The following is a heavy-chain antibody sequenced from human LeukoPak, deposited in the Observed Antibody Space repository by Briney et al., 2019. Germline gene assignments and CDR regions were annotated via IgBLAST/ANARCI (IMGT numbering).Heavy chain of an antibody. CDR1: GGSISSYY. J-gene: IGHJ5*02. Sequence: SETLSLTCTVSGGSISSYYWSWIRQPAGKGLEWIGRIYTSGSTNYNPSLKSRVTMSVDTSKNQFSLKLSSVTAADTAVYYCARGRDNIAAASETPDWFDPWGQETLVTVSS. V-gene: IGHV4-4*07. D-gene: IGHD6-13*01. CDR2: IYTSGST. CDR3: ARGRDNIAAASETPDWFDP.